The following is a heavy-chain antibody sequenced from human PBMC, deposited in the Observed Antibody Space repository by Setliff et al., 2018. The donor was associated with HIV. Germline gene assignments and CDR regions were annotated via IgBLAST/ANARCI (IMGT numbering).Heavy chain of an antibody. J-gene: IGHJ4*02. CDR3: ARELKGVYDSWSSSDPPYYFDN. CDR2: LIPIFGTA. D-gene: IGHD3-3*01. CDR1: GGTFSSYG. V-gene: IGHV1-69*06. Sequence: SVKVSCKASGGTFSSYGISWVRQAPGQGLEWMGGLIPIFGTANYAQGFQSRVTITADRSTSTVHMELRSLRSEDTAVYYCARELKGVYDSWSSSDPPYYFDNWGQGTLVTVSS.